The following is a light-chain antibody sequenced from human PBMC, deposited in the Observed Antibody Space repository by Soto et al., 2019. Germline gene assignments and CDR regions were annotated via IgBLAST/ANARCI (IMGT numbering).Light chain of an antibody. V-gene: IGLV6-57*01. CDR1: SGSFASNS. J-gene: IGLJ3*02. CDR3: QSYDSSNWV. CDR2: EDN. Sequence: NFMLTQPHSVSASPGKTVTISCTRSSGSFASNSVQWYQQRPGSSPTTVIYEDNQRPSGVPDRFSGSIDSSSKSASLSISGLKTEDEAGYYCQSYDSSNWVFGGGTKLTVL.